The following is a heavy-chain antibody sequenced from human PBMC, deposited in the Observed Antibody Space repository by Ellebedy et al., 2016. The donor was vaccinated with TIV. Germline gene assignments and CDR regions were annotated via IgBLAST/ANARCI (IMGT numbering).Heavy chain of an antibody. D-gene: IGHD2-2*01. CDR2: INHSGST. Sequence: MPSETLSLTCAVYGGSFSGYYWSWIRQPPGKGLEWIGEINHSGSTNYNPSLKSRVAISVDTSKNQFSLKLSSVTAADTAVYYCARERYQLLHDAFDIWGQGTMVTVSS. V-gene: IGHV4-34*01. CDR3: ARERYQLLHDAFDI. J-gene: IGHJ3*02. CDR1: GGSFSGYY.